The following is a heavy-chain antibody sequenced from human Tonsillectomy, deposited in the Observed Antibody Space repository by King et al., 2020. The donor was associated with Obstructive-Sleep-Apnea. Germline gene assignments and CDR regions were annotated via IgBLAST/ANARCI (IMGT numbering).Heavy chain of an antibody. D-gene: IGHD4-17*01. J-gene: IGHJ4*02. CDR1: RFTFSSYG. V-gene: IGHV3-30*18. Sequence: VQLVESGGGVVQPGRSLRLSCATSRFTFSSYGMHWVRQAPGKGLEWVAGISYDGSNKHYADSVKGRFTIDRDNSKHTLYLQMNSLRAEDTAVYYCAKANYGDYSLGYWGQGTLVTASS. CDR3: AKANYGDYSLGY. CDR2: ISYDGSNK.